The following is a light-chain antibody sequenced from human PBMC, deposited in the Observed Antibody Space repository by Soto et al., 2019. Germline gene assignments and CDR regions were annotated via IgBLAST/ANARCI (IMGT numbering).Light chain of an antibody. CDR3: MQALHTPRT. CDR1: QSLLNSNGYNY. CDR2: LGS. J-gene: IGKJ1*01. Sequence: VVLTQYPLSLPAIHGDPSCLSSRSSQSLLNSNGYNYLAWYLQKPGQSPQLLIYLGSNRASGVPDRFSGSGSGTDFTLKISRVEAEDVGVYYCMQALHTPRTFGQGTLVDVK. V-gene: IGKV2-28*01.